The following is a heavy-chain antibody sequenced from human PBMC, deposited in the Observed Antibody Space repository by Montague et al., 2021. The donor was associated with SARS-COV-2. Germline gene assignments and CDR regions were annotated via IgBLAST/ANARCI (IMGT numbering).Heavy chain of an antibody. V-gene: IGHV4-34*01. CDR3: ARGRRILLWFGELLSGGDYYGMDV. D-gene: IGHD3-10*01. J-gene: IGHJ6*02. Sequence: SETLSLTCAVYGGSFSGYYWSWIRQPPGKGLEWIGEINHSGSTXXXPSXXXRVTISVDTSKNQFSLKLSSVTAADTAVYYCARGRRILLWFGELLSGGDYYGMDVWGQGTRSPSP. CDR2: INHSGST. CDR1: GGSFSGYY.